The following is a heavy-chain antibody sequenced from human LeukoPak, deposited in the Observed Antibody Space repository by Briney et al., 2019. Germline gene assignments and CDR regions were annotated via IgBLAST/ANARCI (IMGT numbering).Heavy chain of an antibody. J-gene: IGHJ4*02. D-gene: IGHD6-13*01. CDR2: IYYSGST. V-gene: IGHV4-59*12. CDR1: GGSISSYY. Sequence: PSETLSLTCTVSGGSISSYYWSWIRQPPGKGLEWIGYIYYSGSTNYNPSLKSRVTISVDTSKNQFSLKLSSVTAADTAVYYCAREKGAAGPDYWGQGTLVTVSS. CDR3: AREKGAAGPDY.